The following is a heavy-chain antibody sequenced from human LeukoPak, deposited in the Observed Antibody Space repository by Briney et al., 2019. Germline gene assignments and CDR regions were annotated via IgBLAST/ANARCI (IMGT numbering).Heavy chain of an antibody. CDR1: GFTFSSYS. CDR2: IRFDGTVA. V-gene: IGHV3-30*02. D-gene: IGHD3-3*01. J-gene: IGHJ4*02. Sequence: PGGSLRLSCAASGFTFSSYSMTWVRQAPGKGLEWVAFIRFDGTVAEYGDSVKGRFTISRDNSQNILFLQMNSLRPEDTAVYYCAKDKSYSELYHFDYWGQGALVTVSS. CDR3: AKDKSYSELYHFDY.